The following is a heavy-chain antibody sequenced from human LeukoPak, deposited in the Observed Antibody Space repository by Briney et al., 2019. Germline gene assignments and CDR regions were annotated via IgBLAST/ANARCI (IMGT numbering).Heavy chain of an antibody. J-gene: IGHJ3*02. CDR2: NSDGTST. V-gene: IGHV3-74*01. Sequence: GGSLRLSCAASGFAFSNHWLHWVRQAPGKGLVWVSRNSDGTSTIYADSVKGRFTISRDNAKSTVYLQMNSLRAEDTAVYYSARTGTGGDLDIWGQGTMVTVSS. CDR3: ARTGTGGDLDI. D-gene: IGHD2-8*02. CDR1: GFAFSNHW.